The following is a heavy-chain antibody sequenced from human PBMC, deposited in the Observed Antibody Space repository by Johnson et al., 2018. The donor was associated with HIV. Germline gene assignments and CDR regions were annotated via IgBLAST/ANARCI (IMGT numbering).Heavy chain of an antibody. Sequence: VQVVESGGGLVQPGGSLRLSCAASGFTFSSYAMHWVRQAPGKGLEWVAVISYDGSNKYYADSVKGRFTISRDNSKNTLYLQMTSLRAEDTAVYYCARDLWRYSGSQREAFDIWGQGTMVTVAS. J-gene: IGHJ3*02. D-gene: IGHD1-26*01. CDR2: ISYDGSNK. CDR3: ARDLWRYSGSQREAFDI. V-gene: IGHV3-30*04. CDR1: GFTFSSYA.